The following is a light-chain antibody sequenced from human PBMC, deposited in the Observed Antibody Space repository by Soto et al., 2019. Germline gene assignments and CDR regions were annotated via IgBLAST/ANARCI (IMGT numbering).Light chain of an antibody. V-gene: IGKV1-9*01. J-gene: IGKJ1*01. CDR1: QGISSY. Sequence: DIQLTQSPSFLSASVGDRVTITCRASQGISSYLAWYQQKPGKAPKLLIYAASTLQSGVPSRFSGSGSGTEFTLTISSLQPEDFATDYCQRLNSYLWTFGQVTKGEIK. CDR2: AAS. CDR3: QRLNSYLWT.